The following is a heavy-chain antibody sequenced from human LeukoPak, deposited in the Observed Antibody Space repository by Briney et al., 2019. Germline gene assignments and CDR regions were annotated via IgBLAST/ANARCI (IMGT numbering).Heavy chain of an antibody. V-gene: IGHV4-59*01. Sequence: KPSETLSLTCAVYGGSFSGYYWSWIRQPPGKGLEWIGYIHYSGSTNYDPSLKSRTALSIDTSKNQFSLKLSSVTAADTAVYYCVAEHDKVTDDAFDVWGQGTMVTVSS. D-gene: IGHD1-14*01. J-gene: IGHJ3*01. CDR3: VAEHDKVTDDAFDV. CDR2: IHYSGST. CDR1: GGSFSGYY.